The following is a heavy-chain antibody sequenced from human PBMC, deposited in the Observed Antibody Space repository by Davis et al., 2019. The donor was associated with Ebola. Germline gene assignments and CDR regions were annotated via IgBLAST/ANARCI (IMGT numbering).Heavy chain of an antibody. V-gene: IGHV3-21*01. D-gene: IGHD2-21*02. CDR1: GFTFSSNS. Sequence: GESLKLSCAASGFTFSSNSMNWVRQAPGKGLEWVSFISSSSSYIYYADSVKGRFTVARDNAKNSLYLQMNSLGAEDTAVYYCVRDPALVVTGGGWFFGRWGRGTLVTVSS. CDR3: VRDPALVVTGGGWFFGR. J-gene: IGHJ2*01. CDR2: ISSSSSYI.